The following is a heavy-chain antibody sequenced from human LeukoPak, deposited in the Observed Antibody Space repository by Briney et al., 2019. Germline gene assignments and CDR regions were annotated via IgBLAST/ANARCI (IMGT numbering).Heavy chain of an antibody. Sequence: PGGSLRLSCAASGFTFSSYAMHWVRQAPGKGLEYVSAISSNGGSTYYANSVKGRFTISRDNSKNTLYLQMGSLRAEDMAVYYCARDGATGPRGAFDIWGQGTMVTVSS. CDR3: ARDGATGPRGAFDI. V-gene: IGHV3-64*01. CDR1: GFTFSSYA. CDR2: ISSNGGST. D-gene: IGHD1-26*01. J-gene: IGHJ3*02.